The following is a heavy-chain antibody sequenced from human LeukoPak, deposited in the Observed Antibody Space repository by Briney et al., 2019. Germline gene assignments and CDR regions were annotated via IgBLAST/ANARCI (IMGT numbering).Heavy chain of an antibody. CDR2: MNPNSGNT. CDR1: GYTFTSYD. D-gene: IGHD3-10*01. CDR3: ARGQKSALTSSSGTYAYYFDY. Sequence: ASVKVSCKASGYTFTSYDINWVRQATGQGLEWMGWMNPNSGNTGYAQKFQGRVTMTRNTSISTAYMELSSLRSEDTAVYSCARGQKSALTSSSGTYAYYFDYWGQGTLVTVSS. V-gene: IGHV1-8*01. J-gene: IGHJ4*02.